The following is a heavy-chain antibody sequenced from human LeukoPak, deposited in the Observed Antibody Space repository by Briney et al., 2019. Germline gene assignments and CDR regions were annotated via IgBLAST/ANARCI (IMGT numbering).Heavy chain of an antibody. J-gene: IGHJ4*02. CDR3: ARSARLMKGVVEVTALDD. Sequence: PGGSLRLSCAATGFTFSSSGMTWVRQAPGKGLEWIAYLSSSGSAFSYADSVKGRFTIARDNAKNSVYLEMNSLRADDTAVYYCARSARLMKGVVEVTALDDWGQGTLVTVSS. D-gene: IGHD3-3*01. CDR2: LSSSGSAF. V-gene: IGHV3-48*04. CDR1: GFTFSSSG.